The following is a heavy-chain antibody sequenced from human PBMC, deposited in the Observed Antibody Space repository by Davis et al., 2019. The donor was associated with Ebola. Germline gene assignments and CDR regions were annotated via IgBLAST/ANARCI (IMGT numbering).Heavy chain of an antibody. D-gene: IGHD2-2*01. CDR1: GFSFENSW. CDR3: ARDVKKTPPAINY. V-gene: IGHV3-7*01. CDR2: MKGDGTLK. J-gene: IGHJ4*02. Sequence: GESLKISCVVSGFSFENSWMTWVRQAPGKGLEWVANMKGDGTLKNYVDSVKGRFTISRDNARKSLYLQMNSLRAEDTAVYYCARDVKKTPPAINYWGQGTLVTVSS.